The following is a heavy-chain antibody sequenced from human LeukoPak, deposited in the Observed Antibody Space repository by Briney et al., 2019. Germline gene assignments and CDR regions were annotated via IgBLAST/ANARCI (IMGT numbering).Heavy chain of an antibody. CDR3: ARGPATGDFDY. J-gene: IGHJ4*02. V-gene: IGHV1-2*02. Sequence: ASVKVSCKASGYTFTGYYMHWVRQAPGQGLEWMGWINPRNGGTLLAQNFQGRATMTRDTSISTAYMELSGLGSDDTAFYYCARGPATGDFDYWGQGTLVTVSS. CDR1: GYTFTGYY. D-gene: IGHD7-27*01. CDR2: INPRNGGT.